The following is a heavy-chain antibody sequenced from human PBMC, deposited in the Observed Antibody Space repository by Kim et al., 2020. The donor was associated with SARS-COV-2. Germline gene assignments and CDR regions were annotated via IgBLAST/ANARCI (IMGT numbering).Heavy chain of an antibody. CDR3: ARHARTYSSGWYEDY. Sequence: GESLKISCKGSGYSFTSYWISWVRQMPGKGLEWMGRIDPSDSYTNYSPSFQGHVTISADKSISTAYLQWSSLKASDTAMYYCARHARTYSSGWYEDYWGQGTLVTVSS. V-gene: IGHV5-10-1*01. CDR1: GYSFTSYW. CDR2: IDPSDSYT. D-gene: IGHD6-19*01. J-gene: IGHJ4*02.